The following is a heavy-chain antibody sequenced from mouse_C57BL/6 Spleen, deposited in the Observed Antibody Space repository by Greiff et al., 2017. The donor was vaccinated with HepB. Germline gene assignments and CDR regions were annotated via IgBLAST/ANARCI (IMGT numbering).Heavy chain of an antibody. Sequence: VMLVESGAELAKPGASVKLSCKASGYTFTSYWMHWVKPRPGQGLEWIGYINPSSGYTKYNQKFKDKATLTADKSSSTAYMQLSSLTYEDSAVYYCARAYYGSSYPLFDYWGQGTTLTVSS. J-gene: IGHJ2*01. CDR2: INPSSGYT. V-gene: IGHV1-7*01. CDR1: GYTFTSYW. D-gene: IGHD1-1*01. CDR3: ARAYYGSSYPLFDY.